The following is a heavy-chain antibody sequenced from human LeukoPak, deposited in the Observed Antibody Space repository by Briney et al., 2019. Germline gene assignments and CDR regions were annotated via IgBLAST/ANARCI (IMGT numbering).Heavy chain of an antibody. CDR1: GFTFSSYW. CDR2: IKQDGSEK. J-gene: IGHJ4*02. D-gene: IGHD6-19*01. V-gene: IGHV3-7*02. Sequence: GGSLRLSCAASGFTFSSYWMSWVRQAPGRGLEWVANIKQDGSEKYYVDSVKGRFTISRDNAKNSLYLQMNSLRAEDTAVYYCGRAFPGIAVAGMYYFDYWGQGTLVTVSS. CDR3: GRAFPGIAVAGMYYFDY.